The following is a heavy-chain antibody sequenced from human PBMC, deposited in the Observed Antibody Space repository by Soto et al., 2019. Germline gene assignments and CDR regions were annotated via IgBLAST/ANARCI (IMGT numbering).Heavy chain of an antibody. CDR2: ISDYNGNT. Sequence: QVQLVQSGAEVKKPGASVKVSCKTSGYTFNNYGISWVRQAPGQGLEWMGWISDYNGNTNYAQKFQGRVTMTTDTSTKTVYMVLTGLRSDDTAVYYCARDGYYDSGSYGMDVWGRGTTVTVSS. J-gene: IGHJ6*02. D-gene: IGHD3-10*01. CDR1: GYTFNNYG. CDR3: ARDGYYDSGSYGMDV. V-gene: IGHV1-18*01.